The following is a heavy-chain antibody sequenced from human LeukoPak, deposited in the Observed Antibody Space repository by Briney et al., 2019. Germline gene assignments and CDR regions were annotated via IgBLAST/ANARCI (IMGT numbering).Heavy chain of an antibody. J-gene: IGHJ3*02. CDR1: GGSISSGSYY. CDR2: IYTGGST. D-gene: IGHD3-3*01. V-gene: IGHV4-61*02. CDR3: AGRPAYYDFWSRSDAFDI. Sequence: KPSQTLSLTCTVSGGSISSGSYYWSWIRQPAGKGLEWIGRIYTGGSTNYNPSLKSRVTISVDTSKNQFSLKLSSVTAADTAVYYCAGRPAYYDFWSRSDAFDIWGQGTMVTVSS.